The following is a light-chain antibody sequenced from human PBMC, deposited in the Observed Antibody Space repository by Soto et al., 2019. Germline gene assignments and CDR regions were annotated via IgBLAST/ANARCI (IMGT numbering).Light chain of an antibody. CDR2: GAS. V-gene: IGKV3-15*01. CDR1: QSVSSN. J-gene: IGKJ4*01. Sequence: EIVMTQSPATLSVSPGERATLSCRASQSVSSNLAWYQQKPGQAPRLLIYGASTRATGIPARFSGSRSGTEFTLTLSSLQSEDFAVYYCQTYNNWPLTFGGGTKVEIK. CDR3: QTYNNWPLT.